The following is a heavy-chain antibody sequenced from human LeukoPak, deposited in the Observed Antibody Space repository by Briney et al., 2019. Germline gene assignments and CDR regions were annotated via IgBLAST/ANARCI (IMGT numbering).Heavy chain of an antibody. CDR2: IYYSGST. CDR3: ARLRIAEAGGEVWFDP. CDR1: GGSLSSYY. V-gene: IGHV4-59*08. D-gene: IGHD6-13*01. J-gene: IGHJ5*02. Sequence: SGTLSLTCTVSGGSLSSYYWSWIRQTPGKGLEWIGHIYYSGSTHYNPSLKSRVTISVDTSKNQFSLKLSSVTAADTAVYYCARLRIAEAGGEVWFDPWGQGTLVTVSS.